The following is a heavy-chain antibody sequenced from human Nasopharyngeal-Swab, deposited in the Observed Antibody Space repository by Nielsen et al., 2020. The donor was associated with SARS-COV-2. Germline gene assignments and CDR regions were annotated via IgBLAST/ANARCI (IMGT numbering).Heavy chain of an antibody. CDR2: FDPEDGET. J-gene: IGHJ6*02. CDR3: ATGVIAARLLYYYGMDV. CDR1: GYTFTSYY. D-gene: IGHD6-6*01. Sequence: ASVKVSCKASGYTFTSYYMHWVRQAPGKGLEWMGGFDPEDGETIYAQKFQGRVTMTEDTSTDTAYMELSSLRSEDTAVYYCATGVIAARLLYYYGMDVWGQGTTVTVSS. V-gene: IGHV1-24*01.